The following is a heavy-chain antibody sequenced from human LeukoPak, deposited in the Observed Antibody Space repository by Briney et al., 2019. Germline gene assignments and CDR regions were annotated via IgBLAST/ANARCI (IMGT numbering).Heavy chain of an antibody. Sequence: PSETLSLTCAVYGGSFSGYYWSWIRQPPGKGLEWIGEINHSGSTNYNPSLKSRVTISVDTSKNQFSLNLSSVTAADTAVYYCARGLRYYDILTGYYTYYFDYWGQGTLVTVSS. V-gene: IGHV4-34*01. D-gene: IGHD3-9*01. CDR3: ARGLRYYDILTGYYTYYFDY. J-gene: IGHJ4*02. CDR2: INHSGST. CDR1: GGSFSGYY.